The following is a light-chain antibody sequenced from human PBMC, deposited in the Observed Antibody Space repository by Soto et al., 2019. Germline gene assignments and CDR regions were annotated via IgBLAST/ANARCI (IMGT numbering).Light chain of an antibody. CDR1: TSDVGSYNL. Sequence: QSVLTQPASVSGSPGQSITISCTGTTSDVGSYNLVSWYQQHPGKAPKLMIYEGTKRPSGVSNRFSASKSGNTASLTISGLQAEDEADYYCCSYAGSSTWVFGGGTKVTVL. CDR2: EGT. CDR3: CSYAGSSTWV. J-gene: IGLJ3*02. V-gene: IGLV2-23*01.